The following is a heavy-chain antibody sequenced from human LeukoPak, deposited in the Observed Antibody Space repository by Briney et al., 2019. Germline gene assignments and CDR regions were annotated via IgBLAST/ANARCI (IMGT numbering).Heavy chain of an antibody. V-gene: IGHV3-11*01. CDR2: ISSSGSTI. CDR3: ARNLGEQPVFWFDP. CDR1: GFTFSDYY. D-gene: IGHD3-16*01. Sequence: GSLRLSCAASGFTFSDYYMSWIRQAPGKGLEWVSYISSSGSTIYYADSVKGRFTIPRDSAKNSLYLQMNSLRAEDTAVYYCARNLGEQPVFWFDPWGQGTLVTVSS. J-gene: IGHJ5*02.